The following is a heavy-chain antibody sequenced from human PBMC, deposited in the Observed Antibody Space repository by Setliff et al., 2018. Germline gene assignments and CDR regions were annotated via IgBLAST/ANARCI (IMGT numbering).Heavy chain of an antibody. CDR3: ARLALTGYDTSGYYYALDYYYYRDV. J-gene: IGHJ6*03. Sequence: SETLSLTCTVSGGSISSRSYFWGWIRQPPGKGLEWIGTIYYSGSTYYDPPLKSRVTISVDTSKNQFSLKLNSVTAADTAVYFCARLALTGYDTSGYYYALDYYYYRDVWGKGTTVTVS. CDR2: IYYSGST. V-gene: IGHV4-39*01. D-gene: IGHD3-22*01. CDR1: GGSISSRSYF.